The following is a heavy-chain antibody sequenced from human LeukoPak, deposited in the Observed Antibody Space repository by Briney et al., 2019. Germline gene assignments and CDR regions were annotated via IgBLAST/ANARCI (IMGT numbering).Heavy chain of an antibody. Sequence: ASVKASCKASGYTFTTYGISWVRQAPGQGLEWMGWISAYNGNTNSAQKLQGRVTMTTDTSTSTAYMELRSLRSDDTAVYYCARGGIAAAGTPFDYWGQGTLVTVSS. CDR1: GYTFTTYG. CDR2: ISAYNGNT. D-gene: IGHD6-13*01. V-gene: IGHV1-18*01. CDR3: ARGGIAAAGTPFDY. J-gene: IGHJ4*02.